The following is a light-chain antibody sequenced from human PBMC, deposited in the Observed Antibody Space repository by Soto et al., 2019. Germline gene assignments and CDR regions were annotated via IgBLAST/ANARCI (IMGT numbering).Light chain of an antibody. Sequence: DVQMTHSPSSLSASVLYRVTISCLASQSIGTYLNCYQQKPGRAPKLQIYAASNLQSGVPSRFSGSGSGTEFTLTISSLQPDDFATYYCQQYYSDWTFGQGTKVDTK. J-gene: IGKJ1*01. CDR3: QQYYSDWT. CDR1: QSIGTY. V-gene: IGKV1-39*01. CDR2: AAS.